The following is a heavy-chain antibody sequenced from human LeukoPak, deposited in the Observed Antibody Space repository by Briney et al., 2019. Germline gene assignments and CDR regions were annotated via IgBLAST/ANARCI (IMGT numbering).Heavy chain of an antibody. CDR3: AKDYYDFWSGYYPDY. Sequence: GGSLRLSCAASGFTFSSYGMHWVRQAPGKGLEWVAFIRYDGSSKYYADSVKGRFAISRDNSKNTLYLQINSLRAEDTAVYYCAKDYYDFWSGYYPDYWGQGTLVTVSS. V-gene: IGHV3-30*02. J-gene: IGHJ4*02. D-gene: IGHD3-3*01. CDR2: IRYDGSSK. CDR1: GFTFSSYG.